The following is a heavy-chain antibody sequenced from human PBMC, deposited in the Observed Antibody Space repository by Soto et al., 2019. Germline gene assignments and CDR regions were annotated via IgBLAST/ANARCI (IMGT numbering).Heavy chain of an antibody. CDR2: MNPNSGNT. Sequence: DSVQVSCKASGYTFTSYDINWVRQATGQGLEWMGWMNPNSGNTGYAQKFQGRVTMTRNTSISTAYMELSSLRSEDTAVYYCAREVTTVAPPEYYGMDGWGKGNKVRVYS. CDR3: AREVTTVAPPEYYGMDG. J-gene: IGHJ6*04. D-gene: IGHD1-1*01. V-gene: IGHV1-8*01. CDR1: GYTFTSYD.